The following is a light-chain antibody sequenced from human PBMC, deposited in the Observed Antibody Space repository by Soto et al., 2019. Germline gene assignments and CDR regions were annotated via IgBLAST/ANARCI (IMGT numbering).Light chain of an antibody. Sequence: QAVVTQEPSLTVSPGGTVTLTCASSTGAVTSAYYPSWFQQIPGQAPRALIYSISNIHSWTPARFSGSLLGGKAALTLSGVQPEDEDEYDCLLYYGGAWVFGGGTKLTV. CDR2: SIS. J-gene: IGLJ3*02. CDR3: LLYYGGAWV. CDR1: TGAVTSAYY. V-gene: IGLV7-43*01.